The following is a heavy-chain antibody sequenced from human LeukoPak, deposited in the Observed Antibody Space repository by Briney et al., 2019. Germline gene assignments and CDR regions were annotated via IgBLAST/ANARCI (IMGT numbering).Heavy chain of an antibody. CDR2: ISSSGST. D-gene: IGHD6-13*01. V-gene: IGHV4-61*02. CDR3: ARSGSSWSPITY. CDR1: GDSISSGDYY. Sequence: SQTLSLTCTVSGDSISSGDYYWSWIRQPAGKGLEWIGRISSSGSTNYNPSLKSRVTMSVDTSKNQFSLKLSSVTAADTAVYYCARSGSSWSPITYWGQGTLVTVSS. J-gene: IGHJ4*02.